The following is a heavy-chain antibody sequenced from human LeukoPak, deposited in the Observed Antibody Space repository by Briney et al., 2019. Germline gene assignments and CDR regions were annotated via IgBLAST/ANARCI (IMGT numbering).Heavy chain of an antibody. J-gene: IGHJ4*02. CDR3: AKGLSGSYPPYFDY. CDR2: ISGSGGST. D-gene: IGHD1-26*01. V-gene: IGHV3-23*01. Sequence: GGSLRLSCAASGFTFRNYAIHWVRRAPGKGLEWVSAISGSGGSTYYADSVKGRFTISRDSSKNTLYLQMNSLRAEDTAVYYCAKGLSGSYPPYFDYWGQGTLATVSS. CDR1: GFTFRNYA.